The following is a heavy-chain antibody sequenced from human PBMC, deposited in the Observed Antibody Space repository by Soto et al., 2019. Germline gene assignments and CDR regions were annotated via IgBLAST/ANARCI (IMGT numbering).Heavy chain of an antibody. J-gene: IGHJ4*02. Sequence: VQLVESGGGVVQPGRSLRLSCAASGFTFSSYAMHWVRQAPGKGLEWVAVISYDGSNKYYADSVKGRFTISRDNSKNTLYLQMNSLRAEDTAVYYCARERGIAARPKPFDYWGQGTLVTVSS. D-gene: IGHD6-6*01. CDR1: GFTFSSYA. V-gene: IGHV3-30-3*01. CDR3: ARERGIAARPKPFDY. CDR2: ISYDGSNK.